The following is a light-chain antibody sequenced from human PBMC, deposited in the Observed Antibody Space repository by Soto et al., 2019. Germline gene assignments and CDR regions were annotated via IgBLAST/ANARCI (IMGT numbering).Light chain of an antibody. CDR1: QSVSSSY. CDR3: QQYSSSPWT. J-gene: IGKJ1*01. Sequence: EIVLTQSPGTLSLSPGERATLSCRASQSVSSSYLAWYQQKPGQAPRLLIYGASSRATGIPDRFTGSGSGTHFPLTLSRLEPEDFAGYYCQQYSSSPWTFGQGTKVEIK. V-gene: IGKV3-20*01. CDR2: GAS.